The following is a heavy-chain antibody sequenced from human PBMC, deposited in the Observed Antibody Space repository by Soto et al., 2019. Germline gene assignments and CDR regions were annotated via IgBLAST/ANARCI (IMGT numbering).Heavy chain of an antibody. J-gene: IGHJ3*02. CDR2: TRNKANSYTT. Sequence: GGSLRLSCAASGFTFSDHYMDWVRQAPGKGLEWVGRTRNKANSYTTEYAASVKGRFTISRDDSKNSLYLQMNSLKTEDTAVYYCARTRYYDPDDEDDAFDIWGQGTMVTVSS. CDR3: ARTRYYDPDDEDDAFDI. CDR1: GFTFSDHY. V-gene: IGHV3-72*01. D-gene: IGHD3-22*01.